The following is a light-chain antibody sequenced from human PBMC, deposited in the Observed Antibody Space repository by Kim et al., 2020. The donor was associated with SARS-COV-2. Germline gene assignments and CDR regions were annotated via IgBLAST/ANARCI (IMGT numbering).Light chain of an antibody. CDR3: QVWDTDTDDDV. CDR2: YDG. J-gene: IGLJ1*01. CDR1: NIGGHS. V-gene: IGLV3-21*01. Sequence: APGQTARITCGGNNIGGHSVHWYQQKPGQAPVLVIYYDGDRPSGIPERFSGSKAATTATLTISRVEAGDEADYYFQVWDTDTDDDVFGTGTKVTFL.